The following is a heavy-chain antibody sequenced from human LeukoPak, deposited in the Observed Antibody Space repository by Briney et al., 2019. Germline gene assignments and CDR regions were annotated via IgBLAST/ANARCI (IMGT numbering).Heavy chain of an antibody. Sequence: GGSLRLSCVASGFTFSSYWMTWVRQAPGKGLEWVANIKEDGSEKHYVGSVKGRFTISRDNAKNSLYLQMNTLRVEDTAMYYCAGTIAVGYWGQGTLVTVSS. J-gene: IGHJ4*02. CDR2: IKEDGSEK. CDR3: AGTIAVGY. D-gene: IGHD6-19*01. CDR1: GFTFSSYW. V-gene: IGHV3-7*01.